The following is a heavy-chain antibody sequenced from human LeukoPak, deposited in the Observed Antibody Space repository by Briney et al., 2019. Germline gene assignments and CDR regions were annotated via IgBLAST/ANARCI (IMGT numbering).Heavy chain of an antibody. CDR2: IYYSGST. Sequence: SETLSLTCSVSNGSIGSTNYYWAWIRQPPGKGLEWIGSIYYSGSTYYNPSLKSRVTISVDTSKNQFSLRLSSVTAADTAVYYCARHRTGSYPVGFDPWGQGTLVTASS. J-gene: IGHJ5*02. D-gene: IGHD1-26*01. V-gene: IGHV4-39*01. CDR3: ARHRTGSYPVGFDP. CDR1: NGSIGSTNYY.